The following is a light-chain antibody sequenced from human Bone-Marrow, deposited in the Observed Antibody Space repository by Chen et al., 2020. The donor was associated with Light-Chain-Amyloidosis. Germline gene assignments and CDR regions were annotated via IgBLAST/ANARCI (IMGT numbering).Light chain of an antibody. CDR3: QQFYTVPIT. V-gene: IGKV4-1*01. J-gene: IGKJ4*01. Sequence: DIVMTQSPDSLAVSLGERTTINCKSSQSILYSSNNKNYLAWYQQKPGQPPKLLLYWASNRESGVPERFSGSGSGTDFTLTISSLQAEDVAVYFCQQFYTVPITFGGGTKVDLK. CDR2: WAS. CDR1: QSILYSSNNKNY.